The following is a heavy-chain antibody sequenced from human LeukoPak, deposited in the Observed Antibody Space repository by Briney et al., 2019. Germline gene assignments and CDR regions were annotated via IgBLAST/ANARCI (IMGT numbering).Heavy chain of an antibody. CDR2: ITSSSDYI. Sequence: GGSLRLSCAASGFTISGYSMNWVRQAPGKGLEWVSSITSSSDYIYYADSVEGRFTISRDNAKNSLYLQMNSLRAEDTAVYYCARGAGSGQHTYYYYMDVWGKGTTVTVSS. V-gene: IGHV3-21*01. CDR3: ARGAGSGQHTYYYYMDV. J-gene: IGHJ6*03. CDR1: GFTISGYS. D-gene: IGHD3-3*01.